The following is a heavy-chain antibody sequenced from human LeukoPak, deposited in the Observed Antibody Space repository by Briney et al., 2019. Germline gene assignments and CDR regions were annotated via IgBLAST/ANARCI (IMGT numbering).Heavy chain of an antibody. J-gene: IGHJ4*02. Sequence: SETLSLTCTVSGGSISSGGYYWSWIRQHPGKGLEWIGYIYYIGSPYCNPSLKSRVTISVDTSKNQFSLKLTSVTAADTAVYYCARVSDSSSWYYFDYWGQGTLVTVSS. CDR3: ARVSDSSSWYYFDY. CDR1: GGSISSGGYY. CDR2: IYYIGSP. D-gene: IGHD6-13*01. V-gene: IGHV4-31*03.